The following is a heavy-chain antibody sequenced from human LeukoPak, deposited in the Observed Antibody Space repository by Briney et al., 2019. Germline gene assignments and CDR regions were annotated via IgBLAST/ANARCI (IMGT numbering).Heavy chain of an antibody. CDR2: IYPGDSDT. CDR1: GSSFTSYW. V-gene: IGHV5-51*01. D-gene: IGHD2-2*02. CDR3: ARHMGFVVVPAAIDY. J-gene: IGHJ4*02. Sequence: GESLKISCKGSGSSFTSYWIGWVRQMPGKGLEWMGIIYPGDSDTRYSPPFQGQVTISADKSISTAYLQWSSLKASDTAMYYCARHMGFVVVPAAIDYWGQGTLVTVSS.